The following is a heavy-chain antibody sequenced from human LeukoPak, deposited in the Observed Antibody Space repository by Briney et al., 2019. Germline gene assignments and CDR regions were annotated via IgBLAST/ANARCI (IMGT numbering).Heavy chain of an antibody. CDR1: GGSFSGYY. CDR2: INHSGST. V-gene: IGHV4-34*01. J-gene: IGHJ5*02. D-gene: IGHD2-15*01. Sequence: SETLSLTCAVYGGSFSGYYWSWIRQPPGKGLEWIGEINHSGSTNYNPSLKSRVTISVDTSKNQFSLKVNSVTAADTAVYYCARTGYCTGGSCYGGYFDPWGQGTLVSVSS. CDR3: ARTGYCTGGSCYGGYFDP.